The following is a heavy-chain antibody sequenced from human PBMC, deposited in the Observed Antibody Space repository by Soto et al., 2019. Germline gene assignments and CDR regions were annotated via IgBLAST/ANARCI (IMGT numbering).Heavy chain of an antibody. CDR2: IIPILGIA. CDR1: GGTFSSYT. Sequence: QVQLVQSGAEVKKPGSSVKVSCKASGGTFSSYTISWVRQAPGQGLEWMGRIIPILGIANYAQKFQGRVTITADKSTSTADMELSSLRSEDTAVYYCARGGQQWLVNYHTGFDYWGQGTLVTVSS. V-gene: IGHV1-69*02. CDR3: ARGGQQWLVNYHTGFDY. D-gene: IGHD6-19*01. J-gene: IGHJ4*02.